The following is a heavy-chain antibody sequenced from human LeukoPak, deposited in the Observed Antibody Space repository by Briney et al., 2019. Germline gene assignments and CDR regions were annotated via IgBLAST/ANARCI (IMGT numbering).Heavy chain of an antibody. Sequence: ASVKVSCKASGGTFSSYAISWVRQAPGQGLEWMGGTIPIFGTANYAQKFQGRVTITADESTSTAYMELSSLRSEDTAVYYCARGVVTAIRYYYYGMDVWGQGTTVTVSS. J-gene: IGHJ6*02. D-gene: IGHD2-21*02. CDR1: GGTFSSYA. V-gene: IGHV1-69*13. CDR2: TIPIFGTA. CDR3: ARGVVTAIRYYYYGMDV.